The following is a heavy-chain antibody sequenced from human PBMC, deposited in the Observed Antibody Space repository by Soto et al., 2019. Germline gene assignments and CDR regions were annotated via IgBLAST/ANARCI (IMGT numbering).Heavy chain of an antibody. V-gene: IGHV3-33*01. CDR3: ARSNYGDPPFDY. J-gene: IGHJ4*02. Sequence: PVGSLRLSCAASGFTFSSYGMHWVRQAPGKGLEWVAVIWYDGSNKYYADSVKGRFTISRDNSKNTLYLQMNSLRAEDTAVYYCARSNYGDPPFDYWGQGPLVTVSS. CDR2: IWYDGSNK. D-gene: IGHD4-17*01. CDR1: GFTFSSYG.